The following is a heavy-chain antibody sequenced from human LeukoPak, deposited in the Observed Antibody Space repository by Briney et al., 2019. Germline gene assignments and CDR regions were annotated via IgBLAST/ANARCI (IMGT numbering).Heavy chain of an antibody. Sequence: PGGSLRLSCAASGFTFSSYWMHWVRQAPGKGLVWVSRINSDGSSTSYADSVKGRFTISRDNAKNTLYLQMNSLRAEDTAVYYCAKYTAEGLDAFDIWGQGTMVTVSS. CDR1: GFTFSSYW. V-gene: IGHV3-74*01. CDR3: AKYTAEGLDAFDI. D-gene: IGHD5-18*01. J-gene: IGHJ3*02. CDR2: INSDGSST.